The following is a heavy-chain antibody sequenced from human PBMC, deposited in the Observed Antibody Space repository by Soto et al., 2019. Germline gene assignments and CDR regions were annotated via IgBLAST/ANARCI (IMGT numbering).Heavy chain of an antibody. J-gene: IGHJ4*02. D-gene: IGHD2-2*01. CDR3: AREASVLIPAAQPSRFDS. CDR2: ISPYSGYT. Sequence: ASVNVSCKGFGYSFMKYGINWVRRAPGQGLECVGWISPYSGYTHSAQKFHGRLTLTTDTAASTAYMELRILRSADTALYYCAREASVLIPAAQPSRFDSWGQGTLVTVSS. CDR1: GYSFMKYG. V-gene: IGHV1-18*01.